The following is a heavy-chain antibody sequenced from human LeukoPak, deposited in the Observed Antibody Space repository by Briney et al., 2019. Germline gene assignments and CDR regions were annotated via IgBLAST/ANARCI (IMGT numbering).Heavy chain of an antibody. CDR2: IVVGSGNT. Sequence: SVKVSCKASGFTFTSSAVQWVRQARGQRLEWIGWIVVGSGNTNYAQKFQERVTITRDMSTSTAYMELSSLRSEDTAVYYCAATSEPYGSGSYHDAFDIWGQGTMVTVSS. J-gene: IGHJ3*02. V-gene: IGHV1-58*01. CDR1: GFTFTSSA. CDR3: AATSEPYGSGSYHDAFDI. D-gene: IGHD3-10*01.